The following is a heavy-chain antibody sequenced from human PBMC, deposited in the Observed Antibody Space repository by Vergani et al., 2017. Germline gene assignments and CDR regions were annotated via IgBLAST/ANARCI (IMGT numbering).Heavy chain of an antibody. Sequence: QVQLVQSGAEVKQPGSSVKVSCKASGGTFSSYAISWVRQAPGQGLEWMGGIIPIFGTANYAQKFQGRVTITADESTSTAYMELSSLRSEDTAVYYGVVSVTPVLGRGRLGELSLYWADAFDIWGQGTMVTVSS. CDR2: IIPIFGTA. D-gene: IGHD3-16*02. CDR1: GGTFSSYA. V-gene: IGHV1-69*01. CDR3: VVSVTPVLGRGRLGELSLYWADAFDI. J-gene: IGHJ3*02.